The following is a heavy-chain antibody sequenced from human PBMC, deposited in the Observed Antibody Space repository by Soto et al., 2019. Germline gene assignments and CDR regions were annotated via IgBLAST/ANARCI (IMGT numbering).Heavy chain of an antibody. V-gene: IGHV3-30*18. CDR2: ISYDGSNK. D-gene: IGHD2-2*01. J-gene: IGHJ6*03. Sequence: GGSLRLSCAASGFTFSSYGMHWVRHSPGKGLEWVAVISYDGSNKYYADSVKGRFTISRDNSKNTLYLQMNRLRAEDTAVYYCAKDQVEDRVVVPAAMRYYYYYMDVWGKGTTVTVSS. CDR1: GFTFSSYG. CDR3: AKDQVEDRVVVPAAMRYYYYYMDV.